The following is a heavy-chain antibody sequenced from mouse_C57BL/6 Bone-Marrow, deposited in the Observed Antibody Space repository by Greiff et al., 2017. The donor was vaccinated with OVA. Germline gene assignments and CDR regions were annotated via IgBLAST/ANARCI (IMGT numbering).Heavy chain of an antibody. CDR3: ARYDSRFAY. Sequence: QVQLQQSGAELARPGASVKLSCKASGYTFTSYGISWVKQRTGQGLEWIGEIYPRSGNTYYNEKFKGKATLTADKSSSTAYMALRSLTSEDSAVYFCARYDSRFAYWGQGTLVTVSA. J-gene: IGHJ3*01. V-gene: IGHV1-81*01. CDR2: IYPRSGNT. D-gene: IGHD2-12*01. CDR1: GYTFTSYG.